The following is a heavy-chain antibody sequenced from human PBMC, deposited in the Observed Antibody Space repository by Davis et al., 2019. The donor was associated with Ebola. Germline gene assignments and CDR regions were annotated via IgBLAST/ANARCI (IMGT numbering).Heavy chain of an antibody. D-gene: IGHD1-26*01. Sequence: AASVKVSCKASEYTFTSYDINWVRQAPGQGLEWMGWISAYNGNTNYAQILQGRVTMTTDTSTGTAYMELRSLRSDDTAVYFCARTSIVGTTTTASDIWGQRTKVTVSS. CDR1: EYTFTSYD. CDR3: ARTSIVGTTTTASDI. V-gene: IGHV1-18*01. CDR2: ISAYNGNT. J-gene: IGHJ3*02.